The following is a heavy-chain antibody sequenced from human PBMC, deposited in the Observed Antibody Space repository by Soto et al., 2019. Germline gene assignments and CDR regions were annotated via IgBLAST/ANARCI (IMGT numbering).Heavy chain of an antibody. D-gene: IGHD3-9*01. J-gene: IGHJ4*02. V-gene: IGHV1-3*01. CDR3: ARNPLKDWLLYYFDY. Sequence: ASVKVSCKASGYTFTSYAIHWVRQAPGQRLEWMGWINAGNGNTKYSQKFQGRVTITADESTSTAYMELSGLRSEVTAVYYCARNPLKDWLLYYFDYWGQGTLVTVSS. CDR1: GYTFTSYA. CDR2: INAGNGNT.